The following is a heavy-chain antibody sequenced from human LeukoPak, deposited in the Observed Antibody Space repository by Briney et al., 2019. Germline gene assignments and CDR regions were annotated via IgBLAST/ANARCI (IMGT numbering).Heavy chain of an antibody. D-gene: IGHD5-18*01. CDR3: ARGDNSYGYRYYYYGMDV. V-gene: IGHV1-69*04. CDR2: IIPILGIA. Sequence: SVKVSCKASGGTFSSYAISWVRQAPGQGLEWMGRIIPILGIANYAQKFQGRDTITADKSTSTAYMELSSLRSEDTAVYYCARGDNSYGYRYYYYGMDVWGQGTTVTVSS. CDR1: GGTFSSYA. J-gene: IGHJ6*02.